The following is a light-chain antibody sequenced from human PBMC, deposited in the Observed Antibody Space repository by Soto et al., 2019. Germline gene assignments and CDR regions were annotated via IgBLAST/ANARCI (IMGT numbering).Light chain of an antibody. V-gene: IGKV3-20*01. CDR2: GES. CDR1: QSVRSSY. Sequence: EIVLTQSPGTLSLSPGESATLSCRASQSVRSSYLAWYQQKPGQAPRLLIYGESSRATGVPDRFSGSGSGTDLNLTISRLEPEDFAVYHCQKYGSSAWTCGQGTKVDIK. J-gene: IGKJ1*01. CDR3: QKYGSSAWT.